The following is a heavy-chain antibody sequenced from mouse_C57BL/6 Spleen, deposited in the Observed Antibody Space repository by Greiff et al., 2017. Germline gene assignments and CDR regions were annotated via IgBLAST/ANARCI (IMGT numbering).Heavy chain of an antibody. Sequence: VQLKQPGAELVKPGASVKLSCKASGYTFTSYWMHWVKQRPGRGLEWIGRIDPNSGGTTYNEKFKSKATLTVDKPSSTAYMQLSSLTSEDSAVYYCARIESYDGDWFAYWGQGTLVTVSA. D-gene: IGHD2-12*01. CDR1: GYTFTSYW. J-gene: IGHJ3*01. CDR3: ARIESYDGDWFAY. CDR2: IDPNSGGT. V-gene: IGHV1-72*01.